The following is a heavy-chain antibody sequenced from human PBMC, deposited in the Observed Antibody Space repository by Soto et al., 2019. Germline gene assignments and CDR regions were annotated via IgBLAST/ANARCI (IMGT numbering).Heavy chain of an antibody. CDR1: GFTFSIYG. CDR3: AKEEGYYDSSGHPTLYYGMDV. V-gene: IGHV3-30*18. J-gene: IGHJ6*02. CDR2: ISSDGSYK. Sequence: GGSLRLSCAASGFTFSIYGMHWVRHAPGKGLEWVAVISSDGSYKYYADSVKGRFTISRDNSKNTLYLQTNSLRAEDTAVYYCAKEEGYYDSSGHPTLYYGMDVWGQGTTVTVSS. D-gene: IGHD3-22*01.